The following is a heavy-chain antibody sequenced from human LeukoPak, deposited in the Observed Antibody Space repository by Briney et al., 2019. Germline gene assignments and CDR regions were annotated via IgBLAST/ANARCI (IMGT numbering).Heavy chain of an antibody. CDR3: AKDSGTGAYYYCGMDV. CDR1: GFTFDDYA. J-gene: IGHJ6*02. D-gene: IGHD7-27*01. CDR2: ISWNSGSI. V-gene: IGHV3-9*01. Sequence: GGSLRLSCAASGFTFDDYAMHWVRQAPGKGLEWVSGISWNSGSIGYADSVKGRFTISRDNAKSSLYLQMNSLRAEDTALYYCAKDSGTGAYYYCGMDVWGQGTTVTVSS.